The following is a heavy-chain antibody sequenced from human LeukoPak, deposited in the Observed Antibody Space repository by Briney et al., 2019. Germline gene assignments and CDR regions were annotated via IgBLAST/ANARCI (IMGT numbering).Heavy chain of an antibody. CDR2: IYYSGST. J-gene: IGHJ4*02. CDR3: ARHGYNNFIHY. Sequence: SETLSLTCTVSGGSISSYYWSWIRQPPGKGLEWIGYIYYSGSTNYNPSLKSRVTISVDTSKNQFSLKLSSVTAADTAVYYCARHGYNNFIHYWGQGTLVTVSS. D-gene: IGHD5-24*01. V-gene: IGHV4-59*01. CDR1: GGSISSYY.